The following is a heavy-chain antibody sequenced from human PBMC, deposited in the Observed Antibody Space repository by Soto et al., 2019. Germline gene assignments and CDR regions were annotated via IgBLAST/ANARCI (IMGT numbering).Heavy chain of an antibody. CDR2: INHSGST. V-gene: IGHV4-34*01. CDR1: GGSFSGYY. J-gene: IGHJ6*02. Sequence: SETLSLTCAVYGGSFSGYYWSWIRQPPGKGLEWIGEINHSGSTNYNPSLKSRVTISVDTSKNQFSLKLSSVTAADTAVYYCARGPPLIDVWGQGTTVTVS. CDR3: ARGPPLIDV.